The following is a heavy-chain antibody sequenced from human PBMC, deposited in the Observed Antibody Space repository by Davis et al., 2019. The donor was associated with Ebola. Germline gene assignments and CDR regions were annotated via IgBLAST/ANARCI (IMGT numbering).Heavy chain of an antibody. CDR1: GDRVSLNSGG. CDR2: TYYNSKWYH. J-gene: IGHJ6*02. D-gene: IGHD5-18*01. Sequence: HSQTLSLTFAISGDRVSLNSGGWNWLRQSPSRGLDWLGRTYYNSKWYHDYAVSVKSRITVTPDTSKNQFSLQLNSVTPEDTALYYCARGWLRGGMDVWGEGTTVTV. V-gene: IGHV6-1*01. CDR3: ARGWLRGGMDV.